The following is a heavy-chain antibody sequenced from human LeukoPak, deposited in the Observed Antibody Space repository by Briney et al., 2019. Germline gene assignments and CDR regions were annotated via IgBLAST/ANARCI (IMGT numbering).Heavy chain of an antibody. D-gene: IGHD4-17*01. Sequence: GASVKVSCKASGYTFISYYMHWVRQAPGQGLEWMGIINPSGGSTSYAQKFQGRVTMTGDTSTSTVYMELSSLRSEDTAVYYCARGGRNYGGFDPWGQGTLVTVSS. CDR3: ARGGRNYGGFDP. CDR2: INPSGGST. J-gene: IGHJ5*02. V-gene: IGHV1-46*01. CDR1: GYTFISYY.